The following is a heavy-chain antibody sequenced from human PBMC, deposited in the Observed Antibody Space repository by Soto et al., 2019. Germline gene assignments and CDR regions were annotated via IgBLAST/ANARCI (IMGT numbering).Heavy chain of an antibody. D-gene: IGHD3-22*01. CDR1: GYTFTGYY. J-gene: IGHJ6*02. Sequence: ASVKVSCKASGYTFTGYYMHWVRQAPGQGLEWMGWINPNSGGTNYAQKFQGRVTMTRDTSISTAYMELSRLRSDDTAVYYCARFPRFKYYYDSSGYYYPTQYGMDVWGQGTTVTVSS. CDR3: ARFPRFKYYYDSSGYYYPTQYGMDV. CDR2: INPNSGGT. V-gene: IGHV1-2*02.